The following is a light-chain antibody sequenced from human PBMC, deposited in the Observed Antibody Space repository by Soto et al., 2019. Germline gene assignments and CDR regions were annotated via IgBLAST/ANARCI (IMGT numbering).Light chain of an antibody. CDR2: GAS. CDR3: QQYGSSPQT. Sequence: EIVLTQSPGTLSLSPGERATLSCRASQSVSSSYLAWYQLKPGQAPRLLIYGASRRATGIPDRFSGSGSGTDFTLTISGLEPEDCAVYYCQQYGSSPQTFGQGTNVEVK. J-gene: IGKJ1*01. CDR1: QSVSSSY. V-gene: IGKV3-20*01.